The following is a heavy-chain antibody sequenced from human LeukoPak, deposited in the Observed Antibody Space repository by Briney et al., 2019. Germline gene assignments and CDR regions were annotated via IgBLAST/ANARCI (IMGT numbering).Heavy chain of an antibody. CDR2: INPNSGGT. D-gene: IGHD6-13*01. V-gene: IGHV1-2*02. CDR1: GYTFTGYY. CDR3: AKDLTPRDSRSWYTDAFDI. Sequence: ASVKVSCKASGYTFTGYYMHWVRQAPGQGLEWMGWINPNSGGTNYAQKFQGRVTMTRDTSISTAYMELSRLRSDDTAVYYCAKDLTPRDSRSWYTDAFDIWGQGTMVTVSS. J-gene: IGHJ3*02.